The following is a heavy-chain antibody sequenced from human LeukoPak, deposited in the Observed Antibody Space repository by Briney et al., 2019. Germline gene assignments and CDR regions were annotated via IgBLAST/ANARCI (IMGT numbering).Heavy chain of an antibody. Sequence: PGGSLRLSCAASGFTFSSYWMHWVRQAPGKGLVWVSRINSDGSSTSYADSVKGRFTISRDNAKNTLYLQMNSLRAEDTDVYYCARDYGDYWWPIDYWGQGTLVTVSS. D-gene: IGHD4-17*01. V-gene: IGHV3-74*01. J-gene: IGHJ4*02. CDR3: ARDYGDYWWPIDY. CDR2: INSDGSST. CDR1: GFTFSSYW.